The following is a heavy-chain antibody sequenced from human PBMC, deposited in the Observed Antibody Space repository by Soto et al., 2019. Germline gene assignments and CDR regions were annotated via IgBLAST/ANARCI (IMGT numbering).Heavy chain of an antibody. V-gene: IGHV4-34*01. J-gene: IGHJ5*02. Sequence: SETLSLTCAVWGGSISGYYWSWIRQPPGKGLEWIGEINHSGSTNYNPSLKSRVTISVDTSKNQFSLTLSSVTAADTAVYYCARGNWNYVEKTTPNGFYPWGQGTLVTVSS. D-gene: IGHD1-7*01. CDR3: ARGNWNYVEKTTPNGFYP. CDR2: INHSGST. CDR1: GGSISGYY.